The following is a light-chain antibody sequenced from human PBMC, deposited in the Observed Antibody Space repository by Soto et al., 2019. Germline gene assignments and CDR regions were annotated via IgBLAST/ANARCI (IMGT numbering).Light chain of an antibody. CDR1: QNIRNN. CDR3: QQYNNWPPWT. CDR2: GAS. V-gene: IGKV3-15*01. Sequence: EVVMTQSPASLSVSPGERATLSCRASQNIRNNLAWYQQKPGQSPRPLISGASTREAGIPGRFSGSGSGTEFTLIISSLQSEDFAIYYCQQYNNWPPWTFGQGTKVELK. J-gene: IGKJ1*01.